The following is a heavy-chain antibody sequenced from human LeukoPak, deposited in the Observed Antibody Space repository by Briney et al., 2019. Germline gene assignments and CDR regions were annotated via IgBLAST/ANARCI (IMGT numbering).Heavy chain of an antibody. J-gene: IGHJ4*02. CDR3: ARVGPIMTTKWYYFDY. Sequence: SETLSLTCTVSGYSISSGYYWGWIRQPPGKGLEWIGSIYHSGSTYYNPSLKSRVTISVDTSKNQFSLKLSSVTAADTAVYYCARVGPIMTTKWYYFDYWGQGTLVTVSS. CDR2: IYHSGST. D-gene: IGHD4-11*01. V-gene: IGHV4-38-2*02. CDR1: GYSISSGYY.